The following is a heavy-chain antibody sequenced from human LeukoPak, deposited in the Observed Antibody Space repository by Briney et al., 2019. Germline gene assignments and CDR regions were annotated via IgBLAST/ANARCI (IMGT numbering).Heavy chain of an antibody. CDR1: GYSISRSNFY. Sequence: SETLSLTCTVSGYSISRSNFYWGWIRQPPGKGLEWIGSIHYSGSTYYNPSLKSRVTISVDTSNNQFSLKLSSVIAADTAMYYCARQRGALVRGELGYWGQGTLVTVSS. J-gene: IGHJ4*02. D-gene: IGHD3-10*01. CDR3: ARQRGALVRGELGY. V-gene: IGHV4-39*01. CDR2: IHYSGST.